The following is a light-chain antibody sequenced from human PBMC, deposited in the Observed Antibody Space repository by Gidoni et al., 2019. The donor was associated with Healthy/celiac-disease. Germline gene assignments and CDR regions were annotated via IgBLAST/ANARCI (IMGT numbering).Light chain of an antibody. V-gene: IGKV1-39*01. CDR3: QQSYSTPPYT. J-gene: IGKJ2*01. CDR2: AAS. CDR1: QSISSY. Sequence: DIQMTQSPSSLSASVGDRVTITCRASQSISSYLNWYQQKPGKAPKLLIYAASSLQRGVPSRFSGSGSGTDFTLTISSLQPEDFATYYCQQSYSTPPYTVXQXTKLEIK.